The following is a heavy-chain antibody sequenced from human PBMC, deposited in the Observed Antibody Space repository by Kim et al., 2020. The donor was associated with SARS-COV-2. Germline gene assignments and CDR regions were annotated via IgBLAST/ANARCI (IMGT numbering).Heavy chain of an antibody. CDR3: ARGRTAARFDY. D-gene: IGHD6-6*01. CDR2: T. J-gene: IGHJ4*02. Sequence: THYSPSLKSRLTMSVDTSKNKVSLKVSAVTAADRAVYFCARGRTAARFDYWGQGTLVTVSS. V-gene: IGHV4-4*07.